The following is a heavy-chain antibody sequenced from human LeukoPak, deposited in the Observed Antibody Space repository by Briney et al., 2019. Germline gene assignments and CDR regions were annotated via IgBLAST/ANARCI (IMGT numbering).Heavy chain of an antibody. J-gene: IGHJ4*02. CDR3: ARSDSGSYFFFDY. CDR1: GYSFTSYW. CDR2: IYPGDSDT. Sequence: GESLKISCKGSGYSFTSYWIGWVRQIPGKGLEWMGIIYPGDSDTRYSPSFQGQVTISADKSTNTAYLQWRSLKASDTAMYYCARSDSGSYFFFDYWGQGTLVTVSS. D-gene: IGHD1-26*01. V-gene: IGHV5-51*01.